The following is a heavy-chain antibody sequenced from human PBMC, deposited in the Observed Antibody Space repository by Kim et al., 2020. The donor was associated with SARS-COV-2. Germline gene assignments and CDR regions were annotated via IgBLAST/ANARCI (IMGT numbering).Heavy chain of an antibody. Sequence: SETLSLTCTVSGGSISSGGYYWSWIRQHPGKGLEWIGYIYYSGSTYYNPSLKSRVTISVDTSKNQFSLKLSSVTAADTAVYYCARGTPYYYYDSSGYYWLDAFDIWGQGTMVTVSS. J-gene: IGHJ3*02. CDR2: IYYSGST. D-gene: IGHD3-22*01. V-gene: IGHV4-31*03. CDR1: GGSISSGGYY. CDR3: ARGTPYYYYDSSGYYWLDAFDI.